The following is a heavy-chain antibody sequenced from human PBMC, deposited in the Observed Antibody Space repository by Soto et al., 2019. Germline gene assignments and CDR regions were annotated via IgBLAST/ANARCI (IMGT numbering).Heavy chain of an antibody. D-gene: IGHD4-17*01. Sequence: EVQLVESGGGXXXXGGXXXXXCAASGXXXXXXSMNXXXXXXGKGLEWVSSISSSSSYIYYADSVKGRFTISRDNAKNSLYLQMNSLRAEDTAVYYCARESDYGDYDYWGQGTLVTVSS. CDR1: GXXXXXXS. CDR2: ISSSSSYI. J-gene: IGHJ4*02. CDR3: ARESDYGDYDY. V-gene: IGHV3-21*01.